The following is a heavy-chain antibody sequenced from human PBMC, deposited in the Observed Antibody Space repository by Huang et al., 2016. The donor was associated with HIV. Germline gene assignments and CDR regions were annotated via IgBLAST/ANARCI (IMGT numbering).Heavy chain of an antibody. Sequence: QVHLVQSGAEVKKPGASVKVSCKASGYTFTNYDINWVRQAPGRGLEWRGLMNPNTGNTGFAQSFQVRVTMTRKTSITTAYMELTSLTSEDTAVYYCARSAYGDLDYWGLGTLVIVSS. CDR1: GYTFTNYD. D-gene: IGHD4-17*01. CDR2: MNPNTGNT. J-gene: IGHJ4*02. V-gene: IGHV1-8*02. CDR3: ARSAYGDLDY.